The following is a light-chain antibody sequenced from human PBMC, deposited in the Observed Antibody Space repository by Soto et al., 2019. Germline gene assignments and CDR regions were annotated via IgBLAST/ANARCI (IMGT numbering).Light chain of an antibody. V-gene: IGKV3-11*01. CDR3: QQRSDSIT. CDR1: QSVTTH. CDR2: DAS. J-gene: IGKJ5*01. Sequence: ERVMTQSPATLSLSTGGRATRSFRASQSVTTHLAWFQQRPGQTPRLLIYDASTMAPGIPARFSGRGSVADFTLTISSLEPEDFAVYYCQQRSDSITFGQGTRLEIK.